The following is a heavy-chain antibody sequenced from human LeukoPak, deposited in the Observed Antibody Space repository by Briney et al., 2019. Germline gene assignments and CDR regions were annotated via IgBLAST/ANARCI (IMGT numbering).Heavy chain of an antibody. J-gene: IGHJ5*02. Sequence: ASVKVSCKASGGTFSSYAISWVRQAPGQGLEWMGWINTNTGNPTYAQGFTGRFVFSLDTSVSTAYLQISSLKAEDTAVYYCARDRVVAARTNWFDPWGQGTLVTVSS. D-gene: IGHD2-15*01. CDR1: GGTFSSYA. CDR2: INTNTGNP. CDR3: ARDRVVAARTNWFDP. V-gene: IGHV7-4-1*02.